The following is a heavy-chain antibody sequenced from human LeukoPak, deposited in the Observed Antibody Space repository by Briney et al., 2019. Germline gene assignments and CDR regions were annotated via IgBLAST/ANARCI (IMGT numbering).Heavy chain of an antibody. D-gene: IGHD2-8*02. V-gene: IGHV3-33*01. Sequence: GGSLRLSCAASGFTFSTYGVHWVRQAPGKGLEWVAVIWYDGSNAYYADSVKGRFTISRDNSRNTLYLQMNGLRAEDTAVYYCARDKTGVNYYYAMAVWGQGTTVTVSS. J-gene: IGHJ6*02. CDR3: ARDKTGVNYYYAMAV. CDR1: GFTFSTYG. CDR2: IWYDGSNA.